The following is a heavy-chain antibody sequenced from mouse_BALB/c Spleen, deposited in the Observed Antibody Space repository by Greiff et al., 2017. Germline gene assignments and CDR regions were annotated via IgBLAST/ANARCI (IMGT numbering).Heavy chain of an antibody. D-gene: IGHD2-1*01. CDR3: AREGYGNYNY. J-gene: IGHJ2*01. CDR1: GYTFTSYT. Sequence: QVQLKQSAAELARPGASVKMSCKASGYTFTSYTMHWVKQRPGQGLEWIGYINPSSGYTEYNQKFKDKTTLTADKSSSTAYMQLSSLTSEDSAVYYCAREGYGNYNYWGQGTTLTVSS. V-gene: IGHV1-4*02. CDR2: INPSSGYT.